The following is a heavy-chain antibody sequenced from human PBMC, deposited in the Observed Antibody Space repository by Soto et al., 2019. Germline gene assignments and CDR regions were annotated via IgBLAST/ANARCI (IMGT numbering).Heavy chain of an antibody. CDR2: INPSSGST. Sequence: ASVKVSCKASGYTFINYYMYWVRQAPGQGLEWMGIINPSSGSTSYPQNFQGRVTMTRDTSTTTVYMELSSLRSEDTAVYYCARVPLYYDGSGYYHDPYYGMDVWGQGTTVTVSS. CDR1: GYTFINYY. CDR3: ARVPLYYDGSGYYHDPYYGMDV. J-gene: IGHJ6*02. D-gene: IGHD3-22*01. V-gene: IGHV1-46*01.